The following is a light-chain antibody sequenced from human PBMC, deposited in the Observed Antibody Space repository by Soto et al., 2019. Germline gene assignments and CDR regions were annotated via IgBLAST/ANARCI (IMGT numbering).Light chain of an antibody. J-gene: IGLJ2*01. CDR2: DVS. CDR1: SSDVGAYNY. Sequence: QSVLTQPASVSGSPGQSITISCTGTSSDVGAYNYVSWYQQYPGKAPKLLIYDVSNRPSGVSNRFSGSKSGNTASLTISSLQAEDEADYFCSSHASGSTLFGGGTQLTVL. CDR3: SSHASGSTL. V-gene: IGLV2-14*01.